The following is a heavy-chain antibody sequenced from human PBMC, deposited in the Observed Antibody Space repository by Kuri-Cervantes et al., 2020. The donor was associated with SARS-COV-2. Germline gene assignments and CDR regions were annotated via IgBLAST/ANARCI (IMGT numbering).Heavy chain of an antibody. Sequence: GESLKISCAASGFTFSGYYMSWIRQAPGKGLEWVSSISSSSSYIYYADSVKGRFTISRDNAKNSLYLQMNSLRAEDTAVYYCARGGIGAAGTRWGQGTLVTVSS. CDR3: ARGGIGAAGTR. V-gene: IGHV3-21*01. CDR2: ISSSSSYI. D-gene: IGHD6-13*01. CDR1: GFTFSGYY. J-gene: IGHJ4*02.